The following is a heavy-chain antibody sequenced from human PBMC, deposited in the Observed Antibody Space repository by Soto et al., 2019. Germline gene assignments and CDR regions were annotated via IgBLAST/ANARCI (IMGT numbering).Heavy chain of an antibody. J-gene: IGHJ5*02. CDR2: INPSGGST. V-gene: IGHV1-46*01. Sequence: QVQLVQSGAEVKKPGASVKVSCKASGYTFTSYYMHWVRQAPGQGLEWMGIINPSGGSTSYAQKFQGRVTMTRDTSASPVYMALSSLRSEDTAVYYCARDPRRGRVVLVPAASFDPWGQGPLVTVSS. CDR3: ARDPRRGRVVLVPAASFDP. D-gene: IGHD2-2*01. CDR1: GYTFTSYY.